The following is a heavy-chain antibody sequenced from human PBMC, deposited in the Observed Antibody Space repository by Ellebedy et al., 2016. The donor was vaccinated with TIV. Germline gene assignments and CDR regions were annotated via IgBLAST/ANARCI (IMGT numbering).Heavy chain of an antibody. Sequence: GGSLRLSXAGSGFIFGTYSMNWVRQAPGKGLEWVSYISSTSRTVYNADSVKGRFTVSRDNADNSLYLQMNSLRAEDTAVYFCARGGLEMGILSKYFDFWGQGTLVTVSS. J-gene: IGHJ4*02. V-gene: IGHV3-48*04. CDR2: ISSTSRTV. CDR3: ARGGLEMGILSKYFDF. D-gene: IGHD5-24*01. CDR1: GFIFGTYS.